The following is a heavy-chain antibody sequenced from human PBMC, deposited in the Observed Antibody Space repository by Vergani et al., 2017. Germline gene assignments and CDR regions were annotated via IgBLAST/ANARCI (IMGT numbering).Heavy chain of an antibody. CDR2: IYWDDDK. CDR1: GFSLSTSGVG. Sequence: QITLKESGPTLVKPTQTLTLTCTFSGFSLSTSGVGVGWIRQPPGKALEWLALIYWDDDKRYSPSLKTRLTISKDTSKNQVVLTMTNMDPVDTATYYCARIHSSSCHDYFDYWGQGTLVTVSS. CDR3: ARIHSSSCHDYFDY. D-gene: IGHD6-13*01. V-gene: IGHV2-5*02. J-gene: IGHJ4*02.